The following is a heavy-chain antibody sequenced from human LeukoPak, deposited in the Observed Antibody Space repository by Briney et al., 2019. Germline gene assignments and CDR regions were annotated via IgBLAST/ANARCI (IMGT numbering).Heavy chain of an antibody. CDR1: GFTFSNYA. J-gene: IGHJ4*02. CDR2: ISNVETNT. CDR3: ARDSTYYYASGSSGPHYFDY. D-gene: IGHD3-10*01. Sequence: GGSLSLSCAASGFTFSNYAMRWVRQAPGKGLEWVAVISNVETNTYYADSVKGRFTISRDNSKNTLYLQLNSLRAEDTSVYYCARDSTYYYASGSSGPHYFDYWGQGNLVTVSS. V-gene: IGHV3-30*01.